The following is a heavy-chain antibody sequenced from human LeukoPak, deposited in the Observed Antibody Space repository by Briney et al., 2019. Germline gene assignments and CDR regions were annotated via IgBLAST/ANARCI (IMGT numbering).Heavy chain of an antibody. Sequence: ASVKVSCKASGYAFLDYGIRWLRQAPGQGLEWVGWVGPYNGKTQYLQKLQGRVTLTTDTLTNTAFMELTGLSPDDTAIYYCTRDFSAKMATITDIWGQGTLVVVSS. V-gene: IGHV1-18*01. J-gene: IGHJ4*02. CDR1: GYAFLDYG. CDR2: VGPYNGKT. CDR3: TRDFSAKMATITDI. D-gene: IGHD5-24*01.